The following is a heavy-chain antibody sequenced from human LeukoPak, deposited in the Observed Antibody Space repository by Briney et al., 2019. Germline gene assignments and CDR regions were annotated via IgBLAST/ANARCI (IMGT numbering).Heavy chain of an antibody. CDR1: GCTFTGYY. V-gene: IGHV1-2*02. Sequence: ASVKVSCKASGCTFTGYYMHWVRQAPGQGLEWMGWINPNSGGTNYAQKFQGRVTMTRDTSISTAYMELSRLRSDDTAVYYCASMTGTTSTFDYWGQGTLVTVSS. CDR3: ASMTGTTSTFDY. J-gene: IGHJ4*02. D-gene: IGHD1-20*01. CDR2: INPNSGGT.